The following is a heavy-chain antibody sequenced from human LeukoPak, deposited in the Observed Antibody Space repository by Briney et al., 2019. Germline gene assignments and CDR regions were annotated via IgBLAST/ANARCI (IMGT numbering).Heavy chain of an antibody. Sequence: SQTLSLTCAISGDSLSSNSAAWDWLRQSPSRGLEWLGRTYYRSKWYNDYAVSVKSRITISPDASKNQFSLQLNSVTPEDTAVYYCARDLSLAMYEWGQGTLVTVSS. CDR3: ARDLSLAMYE. CDR1: GDSLSSNSAA. J-gene: IGHJ4*02. D-gene: IGHD6-6*01. CDR2: TYYRSKWYN. V-gene: IGHV6-1*01.